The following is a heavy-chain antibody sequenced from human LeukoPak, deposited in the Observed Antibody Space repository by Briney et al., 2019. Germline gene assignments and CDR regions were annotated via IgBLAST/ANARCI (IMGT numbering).Heavy chain of an antibody. V-gene: IGHV3-11*01. CDR1: GLTFIDND. CDR2: IRGSGSTI. J-gene: IGHJ4*02. Sequence: GGSLRLSCAASGLTFIDNDMSWSRQAPGKGREWVSYIRGSGSTIYYPYSVKGPFTISRASTRTSLCRHMYTLKAEATAMSCCARDKYDKSGYYFPGSYFDYWGLGTLVAVSS. D-gene: IGHD3-22*01. CDR3: ARDKYDKSGYYFPGSYFDY.